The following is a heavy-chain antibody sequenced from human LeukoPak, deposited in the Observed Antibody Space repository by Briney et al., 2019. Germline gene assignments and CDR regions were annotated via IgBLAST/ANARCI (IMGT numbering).Heavy chain of an antibody. CDR3: ARDFDY. Sequence: PGGSLRLSCAASGFTFSSYAMHWVRQAPGMGLEWVAVISYDGSNKYYADSVKGRFTISRDNSKNTLYLQMNSLRAEDTAVYYCARDFDYWGQGTLVTVSS. V-gene: IGHV3-30-3*01. CDR2: ISYDGSNK. CDR1: GFTFSSYA. J-gene: IGHJ4*02.